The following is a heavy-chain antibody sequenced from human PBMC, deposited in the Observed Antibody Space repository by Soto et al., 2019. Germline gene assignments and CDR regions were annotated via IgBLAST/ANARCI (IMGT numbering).Heavy chain of an antibody. J-gene: IGHJ5*02. V-gene: IGHV1-18*04. D-gene: IGHD3-10*02. Sequence: QLVQSGAEVKKPGASVKVSCKASGYTFTTSGFNWVRQAPGQGLEWMGWISAKSGNTNYAQKLQGRVTMTTDTSPSTVYRKLKSLTSDDPPIYYCTRAGASHCNCVPTPPWAQGPLVTVPP. CDR2: ISAKSGNT. CDR1: GYTFTTSG. CDR3: TRAGASHCNCVPTPP.